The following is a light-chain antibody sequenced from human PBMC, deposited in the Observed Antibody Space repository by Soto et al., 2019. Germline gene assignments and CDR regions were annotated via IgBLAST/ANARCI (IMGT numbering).Light chain of an antibody. CDR1: QGIRSF. V-gene: IGKV1-9*01. Sequence: DIQITQSPSTLPASVGDRVTITCRASQGIRSFLAWYPHKPGKAPNLLIYAASTLQSGVPSRFSGGGAGTDCTRTIDRLQPEDFATDYCQQVDVYTSTFGGGTKVDIK. CDR2: AAS. J-gene: IGKJ4*01. CDR3: QQVDVYTST.